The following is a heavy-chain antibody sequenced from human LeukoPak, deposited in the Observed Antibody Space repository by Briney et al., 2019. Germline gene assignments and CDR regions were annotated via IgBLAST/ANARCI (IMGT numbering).Heavy chain of an antibody. CDR2: IYYSGST. Sequence: SETLSLTWTVSGGSISSYYWSWIRQPPGKGLEWIGYIYYSGSTNYNPSLKSRVTISVDTSKNQFSLKLSSVTAADTAIYYCARDRGYSYGYFDYWGQGTLVTVSS. V-gene: IGHV4-59*01. CDR3: ARDRGYSYGYFDY. J-gene: IGHJ4*02. CDR1: GGSISSYY. D-gene: IGHD5-18*01.